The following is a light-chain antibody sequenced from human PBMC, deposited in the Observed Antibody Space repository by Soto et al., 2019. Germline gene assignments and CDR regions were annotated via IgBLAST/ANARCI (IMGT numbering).Light chain of an antibody. Sequence: DIQMTQSPSTLSASVGDRVTITCRASQSVNNWLAWYQQKPGNAPNLLIYDASSLESGVPSRFSGSGSGTEFTLTISSLQPDDFATYYCQQYASFSWTFGHGTKVEI. V-gene: IGKV1-5*01. CDR1: QSVNNW. CDR3: QQYASFSWT. CDR2: DAS. J-gene: IGKJ1*01.